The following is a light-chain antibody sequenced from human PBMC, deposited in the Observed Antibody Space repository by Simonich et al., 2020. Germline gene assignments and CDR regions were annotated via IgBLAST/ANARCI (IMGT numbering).Light chain of an antibody. V-gene: IGKV1-5*03. CDR1: QSISSW. CDR2: KAS. CDR3: QQYNSYST. J-gene: IGKJ2*01. Sequence: DIQMTQSPSTLSASVGDRVTITCQDSQSISSWLAWYQQKPGKAPKLLIYKASSLESGVPSRFSGSGSGTEFTLTISSLQPDDFATYYCQQYNSYSTFGQGTKLEIK.